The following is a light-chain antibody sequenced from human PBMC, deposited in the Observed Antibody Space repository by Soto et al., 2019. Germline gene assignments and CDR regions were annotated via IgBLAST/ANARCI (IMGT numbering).Light chain of an antibody. CDR3: QQYSDWPPWT. J-gene: IGKJ1*01. CDR2: GAS. Sequence: EIVMTQSPATLSVSPGDGATLSCRASQFVGSNVAWYQQKPGQAPRLLIYGASTRATGVPARFSGSESGTEFTLTISSLQSEDFAVYYCQQYSDWPPWTFGQGTKVEIK. CDR1: QFVGSN. V-gene: IGKV3-15*01.